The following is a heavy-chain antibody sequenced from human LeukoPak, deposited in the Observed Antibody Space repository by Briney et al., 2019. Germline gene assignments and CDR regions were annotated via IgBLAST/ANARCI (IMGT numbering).Heavy chain of an antibody. CDR1: GFTFSSYS. CDR3: VSIVVVPAAIPKYYYYGMDV. V-gene: IGHV3-23*01. Sequence: GGSLRLSCAASGFTFSSYSMNWVRQAPGKGLEWVSAISGSGGSTYYADSVKGRFTISRDNSKNTLYLQMNSLRAEDTAVYYCVSIVVVPAAIPKYYYYGMDVWGQGTTVTVSS. CDR2: ISGSGGST. D-gene: IGHD2-2*01. J-gene: IGHJ6*02.